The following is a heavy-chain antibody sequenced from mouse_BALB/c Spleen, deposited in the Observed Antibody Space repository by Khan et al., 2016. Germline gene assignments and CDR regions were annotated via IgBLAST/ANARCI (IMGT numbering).Heavy chain of an antibody. Sequence: EVQLQESGPGLVKPSQSLSLTCSVTGYSITSGYYWNWIRQFPGNKLEWMGYISYDGSNNYNPSLKNRISITRDTSKNQFFLKLNSVTTEDTATYYCARKNYGRSWYVDVWGAGTTVTVSS. D-gene: IGHD1-1*01. CDR1: GYSITSGYY. V-gene: IGHV3-6*02. J-gene: IGHJ1*01. CDR2: ISYDGSN. CDR3: ARKNYGRSWYVDV.